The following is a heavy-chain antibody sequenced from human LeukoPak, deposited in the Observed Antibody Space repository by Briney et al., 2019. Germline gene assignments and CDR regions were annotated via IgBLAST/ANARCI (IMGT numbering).Heavy chain of an antibody. J-gene: IGHJ4*02. D-gene: IGHD1-1*01. Sequence: GGSLRLSCAASGXTFSTYWMTWVRQAPGKGPEWVANIKEDGSATYYVDSVKGRFTISRDNAKKSLYLQMNSLRAEDTAVYYCARDSPGYLAYDSWGQGTLVTVSS. CDR1: GXTFSTYW. CDR3: ARDSPGYLAYDS. CDR2: IKEDGSAT. V-gene: IGHV3-7*04.